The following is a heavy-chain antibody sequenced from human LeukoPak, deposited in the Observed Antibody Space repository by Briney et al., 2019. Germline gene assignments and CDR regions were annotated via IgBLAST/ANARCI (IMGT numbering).Heavy chain of an antibody. CDR2: SFYSGST. CDR1: GVSISTSNYY. J-gene: IGHJ6*03. CDR3: ARDGCSSTICYEDYYYMDV. D-gene: IGHD2-2*01. V-gene: IGHV4-39*07. Sequence: SETLSLTCTVSGVSISTSNYYWGWIRQPPGKGLEWIGNSFYSGSTYCSPSLKSRVTISLDSSRNQFSLKLNSVAAADTAVYYCARDGCSSTICYEDYYYMDVWGRGTTVTVSS.